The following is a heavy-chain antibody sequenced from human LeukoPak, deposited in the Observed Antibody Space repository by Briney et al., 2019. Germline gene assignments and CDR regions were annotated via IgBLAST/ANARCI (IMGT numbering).Heavy chain of an antibody. D-gene: IGHD3/OR15-3a*01. CDR3: ARDRDWGGHGMDV. J-gene: IGHJ6*02. CDR2: IYYSGST. V-gene: IGHV4-31*03. Sequence: SETLSLTCTVSGGSISSGGYYWSWIRQHPGKGLEWIGYIYYSGSTYHNPSLKSRVTISVDTSKNQFSLKLSSVTAADTAVYYCARDRDWGGHGMDVWGQGTTVTVSS. CDR1: GGSISSGGYY.